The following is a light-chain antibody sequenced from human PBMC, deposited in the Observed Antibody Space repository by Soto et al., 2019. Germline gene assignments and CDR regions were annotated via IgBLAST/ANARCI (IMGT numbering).Light chain of an antibody. CDR2: DAS. CDR1: QDISTY. V-gene: IGKV1-33*01. J-gene: IGKJ4*01. CDR3: QQNDILPLT. Sequence: GDRVPITCQASQDISTYLSWYQQKPGKPPKLLIYDASDLETGVPSKFSGHGSGTTFTFTISSLQTEDIATYYCQQNDILPLTFGGGTKVEIK.